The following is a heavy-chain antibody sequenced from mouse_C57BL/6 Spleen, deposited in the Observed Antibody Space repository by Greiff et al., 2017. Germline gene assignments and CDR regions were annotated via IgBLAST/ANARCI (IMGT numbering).Heavy chain of an antibody. J-gene: IGHJ3*01. V-gene: IGHV5-6*01. Sequence: EVQRVESGGDLVKPGGSLKLSCAASGFTFSSYGMSWVRQTPDKRLEWVATISSGGSYTYYPDSVKGRFTISRDNAKNTLYLQMSSLKSEDTAMYYCAREAAQAFAYWGQGTLVTVSA. CDR1: GFTFSSYG. D-gene: IGHD3-2*02. CDR2: ISSGGSYT. CDR3: AREAAQAFAY.